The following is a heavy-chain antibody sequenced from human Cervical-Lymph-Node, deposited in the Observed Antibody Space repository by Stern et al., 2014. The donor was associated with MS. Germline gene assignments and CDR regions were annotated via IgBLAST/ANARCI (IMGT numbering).Heavy chain of an antibody. CDR1: GYTFTDYW. CDR2: MHPGDSDT. D-gene: IGHD1-26*01. V-gene: IGHV5-51*01. CDR3: ARGREYAYTTLDF. J-gene: IGHJ4*02. Sequence: EVQLVESGAEVRKPGESLKISSKGSGYTFTDYWIAWVRHMPEKGLEWMGIMHPGDSDTRYSPSFQGQVTISADKSINTVFLQWRSLKSSDTALYFCARGREYAYTTLDFWGQGTPVIVSS.